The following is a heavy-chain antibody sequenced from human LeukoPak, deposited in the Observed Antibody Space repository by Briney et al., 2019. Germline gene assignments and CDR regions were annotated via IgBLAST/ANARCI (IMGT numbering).Heavy chain of an antibody. D-gene: IGHD1-26*01. CDR1: GYTFTSNY. Sequence: ASVKVSCKAFGYTFTSNYMHWVRQAPGQGPEWMGVISPSGGSTTYAQKFQGRVTLTRDMSTSTAYMELSSLISEDTAVYYCARNGWELKGYYYYYMDVWGKGTTVTVSS. J-gene: IGHJ6*03. CDR2: ISPSGGST. CDR3: ARNGWELKGYYYYYMDV. V-gene: IGHV1-46*01.